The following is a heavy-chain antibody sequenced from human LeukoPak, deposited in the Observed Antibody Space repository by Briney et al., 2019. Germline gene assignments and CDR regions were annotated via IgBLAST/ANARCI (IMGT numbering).Heavy chain of an antibody. CDR1: GGSFSGYC. D-gene: IGHD3-10*01. CDR3: AGVPYYGSGSYYNRNWFDP. J-gene: IGHJ5*02. Sequence: SETLSLTCAVYGGSFSGYCWSWIRQPPGKGLEWIGEINHSGSTNYNPSLKSRVTISVDTSKNQFSLKLSSVTAADTAVYYCAGVPYYGSGSYYNRNWFDPWGQGTLVTVSS. CDR2: INHSGST. V-gene: IGHV4-34*01.